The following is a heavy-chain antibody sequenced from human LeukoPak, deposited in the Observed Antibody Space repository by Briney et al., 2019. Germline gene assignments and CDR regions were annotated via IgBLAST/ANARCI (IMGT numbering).Heavy chain of an antibody. CDR2: MNPISGNT. J-gene: IGHJ4*02. CDR3: VRGAKCSGADCDSTKEYVYYFDY. D-gene: IGHD6-25*01. Sequence: ASVKVSCKASGCTFSNNDINWVRQATGQGLEWMGWMNPISGNTGFAQKFQGRVTITRITSISTAYMEMSSLRSDDTAMYYCVRGAKCSGADCDSTKEYVYYFDYWGQGTLVTVSS. CDR1: GCTFSNND. V-gene: IGHV1-8*03.